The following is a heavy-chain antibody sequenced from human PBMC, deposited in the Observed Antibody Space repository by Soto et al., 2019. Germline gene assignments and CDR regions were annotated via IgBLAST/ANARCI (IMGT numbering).Heavy chain of an antibody. Sequence: SETLSLTCTVSGGSISSDYWSWIRQPAGKGLEWIGRIYTSENTHYNPSLRSRVSMSLDASKNQLSLNLSSVTAADTAVYYCARGVGRSSWTSFDSWGQGTLVTVSS. J-gene: IGHJ4*02. CDR1: GGSISSDY. D-gene: IGHD6-13*01. CDR3: ARGVGRSSWTSFDS. CDR2: IYTSENT. V-gene: IGHV4-4*07.